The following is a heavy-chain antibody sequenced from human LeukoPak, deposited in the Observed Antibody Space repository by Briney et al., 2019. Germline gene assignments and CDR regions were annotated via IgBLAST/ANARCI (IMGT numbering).Heavy chain of an antibody. D-gene: IGHD1-26*01. CDR2: IYTSGST. CDR3: ARDRGSYGLDY. Sequence: SETLSLTCTVSGSSISSYYWSWIRQPAGKGLEWIGRIYTSGSTNYNPSLKSRVTMLVDTSKNQSSLKLSSVTAADTAVYYCARDRGSYGLDYWGQGTLVTVSS. J-gene: IGHJ4*02. CDR1: GSSISSYY. V-gene: IGHV4-4*07.